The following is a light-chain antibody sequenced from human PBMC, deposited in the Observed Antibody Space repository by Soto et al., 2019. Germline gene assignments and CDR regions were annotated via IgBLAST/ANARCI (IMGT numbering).Light chain of an antibody. CDR1: QGVSSY. CDR3: LQLNSYPLT. Sequence: IPLTQSPSSLSASVGDRVTITCRASQGVSSYLAWYQQKPGKAPKLLIYGASTLYTGVPSRFSGSGSGTGFTLTISSLQPEDFATYYCLQLNSYPLTFGGGTTVEI. V-gene: IGKV1-9*01. CDR2: GAS. J-gene: IGKJ4*01.